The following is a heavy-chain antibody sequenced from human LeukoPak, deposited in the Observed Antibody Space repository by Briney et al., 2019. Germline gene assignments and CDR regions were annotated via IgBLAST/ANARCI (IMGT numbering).Heavy chain of an antibody. CDR2: IKHDDTEI. J-gene: IGHJ4*02. Sequence: GGSLRFSCAAPGFDFNKYWMNWVRQAPGKGQERVANIKHDDTEINYVDSVRGRFTVSRDNAKNSLYLQLNSLRHEDAAVYFCARGGYYNFWTGLVDYWGLGTRVTVSS. CDR1: GFDFNKYW. CDR3: ARGGYYNFWTGLVDY. V-gene: IGHV3-7*01. D-gene: IGHD3/OR15-3a*01.